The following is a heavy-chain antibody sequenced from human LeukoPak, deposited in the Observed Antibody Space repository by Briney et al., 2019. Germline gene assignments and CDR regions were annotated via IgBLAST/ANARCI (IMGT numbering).Heavy chain of an antibody. V-gene: IGHV1-2*02. CDR1: GYTFTGYY. Sequence: GASVKVSCKASGYTFTGYYMHWVRQAPGQGLEWMGWINPNSGGTNYAQKFQGRVTMTRDTSISTAYMELSRLRSDDTAVYYCARDLVAVAGTPLWYFDYWGQGTLVTVSS. J-gene: IGHJ4*02. CDR2: INPNSGGT. CDR3: ARDLVAVAGTPLWYFDY. D-gene: IGHD6-19*01.